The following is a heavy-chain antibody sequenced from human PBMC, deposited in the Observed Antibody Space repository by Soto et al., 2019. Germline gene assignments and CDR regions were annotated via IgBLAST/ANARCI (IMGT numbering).Heavy chain of an antibody. J-gene: IGHJ5*02. CDR3: ARASGSSYWFDP. Sequence: ASVKVSCKTSGYTFTAYDIYWVRQAPGQGLEWMGWISAYNGNTNYAQKLQGRVTMTTDTSTSTAYMELRSLRFDDTAVYYCARASGSSYWFDPWGQGTLVTVSS. CDR1: GYTFTAYD. CDR2: ISAYNGNT. V-gene: IGHV1-18*01. D-gene: IGHD1-26*01.